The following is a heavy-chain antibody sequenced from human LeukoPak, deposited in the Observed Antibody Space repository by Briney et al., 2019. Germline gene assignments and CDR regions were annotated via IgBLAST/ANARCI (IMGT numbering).Heavy chain of an antibody. CDR2: ISYDGSNK. D-gene: IGHD4-23*01. J-gene: IGHJ4*02. V-gene: IGHV3-30*04. CDR3: ARVWDDYGGNKGGY. CDR1: GFTFSSYA. Sequence: GGSLRLSCAASGFTFSSYAMHWVRQAPGKGLEWVAVISYDGSNKYYADSVKGRFTISRDNSKNTLYLQMNSLRAEDTAVYYCARVWDDYGGNKGGYWGQGTLVTVSS.